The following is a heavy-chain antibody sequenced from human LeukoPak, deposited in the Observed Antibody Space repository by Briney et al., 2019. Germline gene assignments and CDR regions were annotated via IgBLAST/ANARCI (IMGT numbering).Heavy chain of an antibody. J-gene: IGHJ5*02. CDR1: GYSISTGYY. CDR3: ARDYDVLTAYPPTQLFDP. D-gene: IGHD3-9*01. Sequence: SETLSLTCSVSGYSISTGYYWAWIRQPPGKGLEWIGEINHSGSTNYNPSLKSRVTISVDTSKNHFSLRLSSVTAADTAVYYCARDYDVLTAYPPTQLFDPWGQGTLVTVSS. V-gene: IGHV4-38-2*02. CDR2: INHSGST.